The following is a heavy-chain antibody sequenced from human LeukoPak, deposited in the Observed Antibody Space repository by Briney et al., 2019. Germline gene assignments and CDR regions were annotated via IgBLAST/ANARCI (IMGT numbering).Heavy chain of an antibody. Sequence: GGSLRLSCAASGFSFSDYYMSWIRQTPGKGLEWVSAISGSGGSTYYADSVRGRFTISRDNSKNMLYLQMNSLRDEDTAVYYCARGGPAYCGGDCYLDYWGQGTLVTVSS. D-gene: IGHD2-21*01. CDR3: ARGGPAYCGGDCYLDY. CDR2: ISGSGGST. J-gene: IGHJ4*02. V-gene: IGHV3-23*01. CDR1: GFSFSDYY.